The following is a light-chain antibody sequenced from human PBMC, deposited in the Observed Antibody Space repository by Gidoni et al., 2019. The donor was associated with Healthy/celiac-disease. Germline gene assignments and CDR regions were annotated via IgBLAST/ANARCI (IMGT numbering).Light chain of an antibody. CDR3: QQRSNWVLT. CDR1: QSVSSY. V-gene: IGKV3-11*01. J-gene: IGKJ4*01. CDR2: EAS. Sequence: EIVLTQSPATLSLSPGERATLSCRASQSVSSYLAWYQQKPGQAPRLLIYEASNRATGIPARFSCSGSGTDFTLTISSLEPEDFAVYYCQQRSNWVLTFGGGTKVEIK.